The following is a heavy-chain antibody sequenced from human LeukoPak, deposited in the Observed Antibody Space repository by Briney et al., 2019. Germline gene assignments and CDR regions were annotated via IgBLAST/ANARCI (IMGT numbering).Heavy chain of an antibody. CDR1: GGSFSGYY. CDR3: ARRHYSNYVNYYYYYMDV. CDR2: INHSGST. V-gene: IGHV4-34*01. D-gene: IGHD4-11*01. Sequence: ASETLSPSCAVYGGSFSGYYWSWIRQPPGKGLEWIGEINHSGSTNYNPSLKSRVTISVDTSKNQFSLKLSSVTAADTAVYYCARRHYSNYVNYYYYYMDVWGKGTTVTVSS. J-gene: IGHJ6*03.